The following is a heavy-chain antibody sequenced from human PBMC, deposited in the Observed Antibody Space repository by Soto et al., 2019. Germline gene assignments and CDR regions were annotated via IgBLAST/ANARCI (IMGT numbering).Heavy chain of an antibody. D-gene: IGHD6-13*01. CDR1: GYTFTGYY. CDR3: AREMFPRYCSSPDY. J-gene: IGHJ4*02. Sequence: ASVKVSCKASGYTFTGYYMHWVRQAPGQGLEWMGWINPNSGGTNYAQKFQGRVTMTRDTSISTAYMELSRLRSDDTAVYYCAREMFPRYCSSPDYWGQGTPVTVPS. V-gene: IGHV1-2*02. CDR2: INPNSGGT.